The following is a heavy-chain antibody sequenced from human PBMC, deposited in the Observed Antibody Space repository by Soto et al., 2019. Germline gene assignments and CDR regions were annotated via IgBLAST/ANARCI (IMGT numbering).Heavy chain of an antibody. D-gene: IGHD6-13*01. J-gene: IGHJ3*02. Sequence: QVQLEESGGGVVQPGTSLRLSCVASGFTFSSYGMHWVRQAPGKGLEWVAVIPNTENKKYYADSVKGRFTISRANSQNTRFLQMDSLMSEDTAVYYCARTAGGRVRGALDIWGQGTMVTVS. CDR3: ARTAGGRVRGALDI. CDR1: GFTFSSYG. V-gene: IGHV3-30-3*01. CDR2: IPNTENKK.